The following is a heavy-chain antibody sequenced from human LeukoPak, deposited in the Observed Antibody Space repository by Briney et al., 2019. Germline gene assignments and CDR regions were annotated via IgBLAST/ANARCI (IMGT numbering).Heavy chain of an antibody. CDR2: ISSSSSTI. Sequence: GGSLRLSCAASGFTFSSYSMNWVRQAPGKGLEWVSYISSSSSTIYYADSVKGRFTISRDNAKNSLYLQMNSLRAEDTAVYYCARNSPGGYGGHRRFDPWGQGTLVTVSS. V-gene: IGHV3-48*01. D-gene: IGHD4-23*01. CDR3: ARNSPGGYGGHRRFDP. CDR1: GFTFSSYS. J-gene: IGHJ5*02.